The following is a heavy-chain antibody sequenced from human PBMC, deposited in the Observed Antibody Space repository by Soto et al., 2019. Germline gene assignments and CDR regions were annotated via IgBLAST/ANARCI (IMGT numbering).Heavy chain of an antibody. CDR3: ARRPDAFDI. V-gene: IGHV3-23*01. J-gene: IGHJ3*02. CDR1: GFTLSIHD. CDR2: INVGTGYS. Sequence: QPGGSLRLSCAASGFTLSIHDMSWVRQAPGKGLEWVSTINVGTGYSYYSDSVKGRFTISRDDSKNTLHLQMNSLRGEDTAMYYCARRPDAFDIWGRGTLVTVSS.